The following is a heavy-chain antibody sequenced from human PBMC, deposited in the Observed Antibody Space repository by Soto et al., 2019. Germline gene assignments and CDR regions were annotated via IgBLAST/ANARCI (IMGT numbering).Heavy chain of an antibody. Sequence: GGSLRLSCAASGFTFRSFTMNWFRRAPGKGLEWVSTISSNSAYIYYTDALRGRFTISRDNAKNSLHLQMNSLRAEDTAVYYCTRDASRDSSARGWFDPWGPGTLVTVSS. CDR2: ISSNSAYI. V-gene: IGHV3-21*01. CDR1: GFTFRSFT. D-gene: IGHD6-13*01. J-gene: IGHJ5*02. CDR3: TRDASRDSSARGWFDP.